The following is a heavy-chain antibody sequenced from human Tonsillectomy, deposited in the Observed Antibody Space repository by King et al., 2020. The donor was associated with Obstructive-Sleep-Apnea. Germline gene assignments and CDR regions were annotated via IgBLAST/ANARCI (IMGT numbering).Heavy chain of an antibody. CDR3: ARPASGTFGYFDY. V-gene: IGHV3-43D*03. CDR1: GFTFDDYA. CDR2: ISWDGGST. D-gene: IGHD1-26*01. Sequence: QLVQSGGVVVQPGGSLRLSCAASGFTFDDYAMHWVRQAPGKGLEWGSLISWDGGSTYYADSVNGRFTISRDSSKNSLYLQMNSLRAEDTALYYCARPASGTFGYFDYWGQGTLVTVSS. J-gene: IGHJ4*02.